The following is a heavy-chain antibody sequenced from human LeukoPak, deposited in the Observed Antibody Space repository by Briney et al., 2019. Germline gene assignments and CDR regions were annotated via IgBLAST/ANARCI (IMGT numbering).Heavy chain of an antibody. CDR1: GFTVDSNY. D-gene: IGHD3-22*01. J-gene: IGHJ4*02. CDR2: IYTGGNT. Sequence: PGGSLRLSCAASGFTVDSNYLSWVRQAPGKGLEWVSTIYTGGNTYYAASVKGRFTISRDFSKNTVFLRMNSLRAEDTAVYYCAKDRPPYYDSSGHPSGHFDYWGQGTLVTVSS. V-gene: IGHV3-53*01. CDR3: AKDRPPYYDSSGHPSGHFDY.